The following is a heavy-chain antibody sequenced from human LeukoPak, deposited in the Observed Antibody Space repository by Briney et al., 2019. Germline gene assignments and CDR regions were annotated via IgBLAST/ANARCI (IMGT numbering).Heavy chain of an antibody. V-gene: IGHV3-23*01. Sequence: GGSLRLSCAASGFTFTSYSMNWVRQAPGKGLEWVSTISGGGGSTCYADSVKGRFTVSRDNSKNTLYLQVNSLRAEDTAVYYCAKGGKWDVTPFDYWGQGTLVTVSS. J-gene: IGHJ4*02. D-gene: IGHD1-26*01. CDR3: AKGGKWDVTPFDY. CDR2: ISGGGGST. CDR1: GFTFTSYS.